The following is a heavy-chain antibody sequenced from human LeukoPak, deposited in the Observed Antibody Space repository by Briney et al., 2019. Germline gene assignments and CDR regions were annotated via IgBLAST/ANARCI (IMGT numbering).Heavy chain of an antibody. J-gene: IGHJ6*02. CDR1: GFTFSSYS. D-gene: IGHD3-10*01. CDR3: AKDPGTFYYYYGMDV. Sequence: PGGSLRLSCAASGFTFSSYSMNWVRQAPGKGLEWVSSISSSSSYIYYADSVKGRFTISRDNSKNTLYLQMNSLRAEDTAVYYCAKDPGTFYYYYGMDVWGQGTTVTVSS. V-gene: IGHV3-21*04. CDR2: ISSSSSYI.